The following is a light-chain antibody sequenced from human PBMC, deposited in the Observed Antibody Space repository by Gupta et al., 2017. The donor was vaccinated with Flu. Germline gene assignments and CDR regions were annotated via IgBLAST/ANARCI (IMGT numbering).Light chain of an antibody. CDR2: DAS. Sequence: EIVLTQSPATLSLSPGERATLSCRASQSVSKYLAWYQQKPGQAPRLLIYDASNRATDIPGRFSGSGYGTDFTLTISSREQEDFAVYYCQQRSNWPQVTFGGGTKVEIK. CDR3: QQRSNWPQVT. CDR1: QSVSKY. V-gene: IGKV3-11*01. J-gene: IGKJ4*01.